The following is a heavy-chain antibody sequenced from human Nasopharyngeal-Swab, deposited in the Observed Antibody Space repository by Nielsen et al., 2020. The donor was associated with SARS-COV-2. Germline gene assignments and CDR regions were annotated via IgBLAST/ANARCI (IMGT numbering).Heavy chain of an antibody. D-gene: IGHD3-9*01. Sequence: WIRQPPGKGPEWVANIRQDGSEKYYVDSVKGRFTISRDNAKNSLYLQMNSLRAEDTAVYYCARDWAGPLRYFDRFRHRDWYFDLWGRGTLVTVSS. CDR3: ARDWAGPLRYFDRFRHRDWYFDL. V-gene: IGHV3-7*01. J-gene: IGHJ2*01. CDR2: IRQDGSEK.